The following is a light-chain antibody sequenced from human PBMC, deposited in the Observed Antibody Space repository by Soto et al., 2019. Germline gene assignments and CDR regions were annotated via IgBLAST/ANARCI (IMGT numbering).Light chain of an antibody. J-gene: IGKJ2*01. CDR3: QQYDTSPRT. V-gene: IGKV4-1*01. Sequence: DSVMTQSPDSLAVSLGERATINCKASQSVFYSANNKNYLAWYQQKPGQPPKLLIYWASTRESGVPDRSSGSGSGTDFTLTISSLQAEDVAVYYCQQYDTSPRTFGKGTKLEIK. CDR1: QSVFYSANNKNY. CDR2: WAS.